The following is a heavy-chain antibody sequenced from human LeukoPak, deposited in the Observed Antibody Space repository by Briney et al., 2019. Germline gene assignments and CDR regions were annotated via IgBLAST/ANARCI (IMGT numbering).Heavy chain of an antibody. CDR1: GGSVSSGSYY. V-gene: IGHV4-30-2*01. D-gene: IGHD4-23*01. Sequence: SETLSLTCTASGGSVSSGSYYWSWIRQPPGKGLEWIGYIYHSGSTYYNPSLKSRVTISVDRSKNQFSLKLSSVTAADTAVYYCARYATTVVNWGQGTLVTVSS. J-gene: IGHJ4*02. CDR2: IYHSGST. CDR3: ARYATTVVN.